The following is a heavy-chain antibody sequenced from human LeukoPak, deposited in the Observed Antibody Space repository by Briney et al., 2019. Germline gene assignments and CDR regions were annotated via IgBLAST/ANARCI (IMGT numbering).Heavy chain of an antibody. V-gene: IGHV4-34*01. Sequence: PSETLSLTSAVYGGSFSGNYWSWIPQPPGKGREWIGEINHSGSAKYNPSLRSRVNVSVHKSKNQLSLKLSSVTAAETAVYYCARQWMVYPLFDYWGQGTLVTVSS. CDR1: GGSFSGNY. CDR2: INHSGSA. D-gene: IGHD6-19*01. CDR3: ARQWMVYPLFDY. J-gene: IGHJ4*02.